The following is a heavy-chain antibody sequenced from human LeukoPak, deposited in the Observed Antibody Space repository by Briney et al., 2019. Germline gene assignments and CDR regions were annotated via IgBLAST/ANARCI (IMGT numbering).Heavy chain of an antibody. CDR1: GGSISSYY. J-gene: IGHJ4*02. D-gene: IGHD6-13*01. V-gene: IGHV4-59*01. CDR3: ARNVSPQLVLDY. Sequence: PSETLSLTCTVSGGSISSYYWSWIRQPPGKGLEWIGYIYYSGSTNCNPSLKSRVNISVDTSKNQFSLKLSSVTAADTAVYYCARNVSPQLVLDYWGQGTLVTVSS. CDR2: IYYSGST.